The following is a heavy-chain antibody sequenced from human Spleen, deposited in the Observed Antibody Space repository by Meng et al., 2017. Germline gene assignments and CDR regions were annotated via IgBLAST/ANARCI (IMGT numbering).Heavy chain of an antibody. D-gene: IGHD2-15*01. CDR2: ISAYNGNT. J-gene: IGHJ3*02. Sequence: ASVKVSCKASGYRFTNNGINWVRQSPGQGLEWMGWISAYNGNTNYAQKFQARVAMTTDKSTATAYLDVRSLRSDDTAVYFCARDRCAGGSCYSLLRAFDIWGQGTLVTVSS. CDR1: GYRFTNNG. V-gene: IGHV1-18*01. CDR3: ARDRCAGGSCYSLLRAFDI.